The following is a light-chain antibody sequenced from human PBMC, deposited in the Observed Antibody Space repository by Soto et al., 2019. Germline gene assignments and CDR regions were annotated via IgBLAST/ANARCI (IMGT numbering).Light chain of an antibody. J-gene: IGLJ2*01. CDR3: SSYTSSSTRV. CDR1: SSDVGGYNY. V-gene: IGLV2-14*01. CDR2: DVS. Sequence: QPVLTQPASVSGSPGQSITISCTGTSSDVGGYNYVSWYQQHPGKAPKLMIYDVSNRPSGVSNRFSGSKSGNTASLTISGLQAEDDADYYCSSYTSSSTRVFGGGTKLTVL.